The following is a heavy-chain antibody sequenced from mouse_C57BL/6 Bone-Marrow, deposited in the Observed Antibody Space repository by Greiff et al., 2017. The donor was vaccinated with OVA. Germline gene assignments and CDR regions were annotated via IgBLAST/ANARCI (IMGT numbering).Heavy chain of an antibody. CDR2: ISSGGSYT. Sequence: EVKLQESGGDLVKPGGSLKLSCAASGFTFSSYGMSWVRQTPDKRLEWVATISSGGSYTYYPDSVKGRFTISRDNAKNTLYLQMSSLKSEDTAMXYCARKGYGNYPDYWGQGTTLTVSS. J-gene: IGHJ2*01. CDR1: GFTFSSYG. D-gene: IGHD2-1*01. V-gene: IGHV5-6*01. CDR3: ARKGYGNYPDY.